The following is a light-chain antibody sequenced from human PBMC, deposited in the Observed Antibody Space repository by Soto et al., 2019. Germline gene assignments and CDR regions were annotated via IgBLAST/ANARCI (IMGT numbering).Light chain of an antibody. CDR2: GAS. CDR1: QSVSSY. J-gene: IGKJ4*01. V-gene: IGKV3-15*01. CDR3: KQYHTWPIT. Sequence: EIVLTQSPATLSLSPGERATLSCRASQSVSSYLAWYQQKPGQAPRLLISGASTGATGIPARFSGSGSGTEFTLTISSLQYEDCAIYYCKQYHTWPITFGGGTKVDIK.